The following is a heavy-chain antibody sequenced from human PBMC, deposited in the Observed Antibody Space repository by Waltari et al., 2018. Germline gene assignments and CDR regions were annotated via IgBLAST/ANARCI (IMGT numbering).Heavy chain of an antibody. CDR3: ARAEWELPNNWFDP. Sequence: QVQLVQSGAEVKKPGSSVTVSCTASGGTFSSYAISWVRPAPGQGLEWMGGIIPIFGTANYAQKFQGRVTITAEESTSTAYMELSSLRSEDTAVYYCARAEWELPNNWFDPWGQGTLVTVSS. CDR1: GGTFSSYA. J-gene: IGHJ5*02. D-gene: IGHD1-26*01. V-gene: IGHV1-69*12. CDR2: IIPIFGTA.